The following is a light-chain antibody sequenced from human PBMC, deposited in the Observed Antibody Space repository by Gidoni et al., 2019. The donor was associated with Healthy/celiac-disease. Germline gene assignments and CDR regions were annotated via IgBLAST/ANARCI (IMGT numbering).Light chain of an antibody. V-gene: IGKV1-5*03. Sequence: DIQMTQSPSTLSASVGDRVTITCRASQSISSWLAWYQQKTGKAPKLLIYKASSLESGVPSRFSGSGSGTEFTLTIRSLQPDDFATYDCQQYNSYYTFGQGTKLEIK. CDR3: QQYNSYYT. J-gene: IGKJ2*01. CDR1: QSISSW. CDR2: KAS.